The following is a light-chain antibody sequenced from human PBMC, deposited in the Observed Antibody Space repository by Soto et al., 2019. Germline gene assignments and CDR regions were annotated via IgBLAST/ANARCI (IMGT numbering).Light chain of an antibody. J-gene: IGLJ3*02. Sequence: QSMLTQPASVSGSPGQSITISCTGTSSDVGAYNYVSWYQQHPGKAPKLMIYEVSNRPSGVSDRFSGSRSGNTASLTISGLQAEDESDYYCSSYTSSSTWVFGGGTKVTVL. V-gene: IGLV2-14*01. CDR1: SSDVGAYNY. CDR3: SSYTSSSTWV. CDR2: EVS.